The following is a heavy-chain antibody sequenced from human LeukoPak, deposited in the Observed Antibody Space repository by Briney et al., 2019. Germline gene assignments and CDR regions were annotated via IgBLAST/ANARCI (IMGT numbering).Heavy chain of an antibody. J-gene: IGHJ4*02. Sequence: GGSLRLSCAASGFTFSSYAMSWVRQAPGKGLEWVSAISGSGGSTYYADSVKGRFTTSRDNSKNTLYLQMNSLRAEDTAVYYCAKFGSRYYYDSSGYYFDYWGQGTLVTVSS. CDR2: ISGSGGST. D-gene: IGHD3-22*01. CDR3: AKFGSRYYYDSSGYYFDY. V-gene: IGHV3-23*01. CDR1: GFTFSSYA.